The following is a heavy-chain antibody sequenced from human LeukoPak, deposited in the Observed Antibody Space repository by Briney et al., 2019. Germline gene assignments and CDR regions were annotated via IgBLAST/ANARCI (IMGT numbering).Heavy chain of an antibody. V-gene: IGHV1-8*01. CDR2: MNPNSGNT. D-gene: IGHD3-3*01. CDR3: ARPHYDFWSGYSPSYYYYGMDV. Sequence: GASVTVSCKASGYTFTSYDINWVRQATGQGLEWMGWMNPNSGNTGYAQKFQGRVTMTRNTSISTAYMELSSLRSEDTAVYYCARPHYDFWSGYSPSYYYYGMDVWGQGTTVTVSS. CDR1: GYTFTSYD. J-gene: IGHJ6*02.